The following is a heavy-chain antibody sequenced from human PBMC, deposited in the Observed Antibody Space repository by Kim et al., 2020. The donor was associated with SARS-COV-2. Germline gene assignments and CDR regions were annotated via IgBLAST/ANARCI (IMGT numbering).Heavy chain of an antibody. CDR3: ARCIDWFDP. D-gene: IGHD1-26*01. Sequence: SETLSLTCAVYGGSFSGYYWSWIRQPPGKGLEWIGEINHSGSTNYNTSLKSRVTISVDTSKNQFSLKLSSVTAADTAVYYCARCIDWFDPWGQGTLVTVSS. V-gene: IGHV4-34*01. J-gene: IGHJ5*02. CDR1: GGSFSGYY. CDR2: INHSGST.